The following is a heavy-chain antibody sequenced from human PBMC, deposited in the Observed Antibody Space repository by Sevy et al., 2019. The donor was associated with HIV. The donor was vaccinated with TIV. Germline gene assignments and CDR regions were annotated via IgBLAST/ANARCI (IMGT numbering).Heavy chain of an antibody. D-gene: IGHD6-13*01. CDR1: GFTFSDHY. CDR3: ATHAGIAAAGRVFDY. CDR2: TRNKADSYTT. V-gene: IGHV3-72*01. J-gene: IGHJ4*02. Sequence: GGSLRLSCTASGFTFSDHYMEWVRQAPGKGLEWVGRTRNKADSYTTEYAASVKGRFTISRDDSKNSLYLQMNSLKTEDTAVYYCATHAGIAAAGRVFDYWGQGTLVTVSS.